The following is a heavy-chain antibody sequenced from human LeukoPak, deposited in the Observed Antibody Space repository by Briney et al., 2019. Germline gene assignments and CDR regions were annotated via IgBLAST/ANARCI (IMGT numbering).Heavy chain of an antibody. J-gene: IGHJ4*02. D-gene: IGHD3-3*01. CDR3: ARAPDKDYFWSGYLSSQLFDY. V-gene: IGHV3-21*01. CDR2: ISSSSSYI. CDR1: GFTFSSYS. Sequence: PGGSLRLCCAASGFTFSSYSMNWVRQAPGKGLEWVSSISSSSSYIYYADSVKGRFTISRDNAKNSLYLQMNSLRAEDTAVYYCARAPDKDYFWSGYLSSQLFDYWGQGTLVTVSS.